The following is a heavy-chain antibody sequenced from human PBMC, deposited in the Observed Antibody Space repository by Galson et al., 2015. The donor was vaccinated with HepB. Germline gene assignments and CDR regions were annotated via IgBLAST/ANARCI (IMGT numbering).Heavy chain of an antibody. CDR1: DYAFRNYG. Sequence: SVKVSCKASDYAFRNYGISWVRQAPGQGLEWMGWTNTYNGITNYAQKFQGSVTMTKDTSTSTAYMDLRSLRSDDTAVYYCAREYLVTTRNWFDPWGQGTLVIVSS. D-gene: IGHD4-17*01. CDR2: TNTYNGIT. V-gene: IGHV1-18*01. J-gene: IGHJ5*02. CDR3: AREYLVTTRNWFDP.